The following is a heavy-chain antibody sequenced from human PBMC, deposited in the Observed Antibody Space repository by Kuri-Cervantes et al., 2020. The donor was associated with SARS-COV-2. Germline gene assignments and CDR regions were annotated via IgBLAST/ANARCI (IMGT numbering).Heavy chain of an antibody. D-gene: IGHD1-26*01. CDR1: GFTFSDYY. J-gene: IGHJ4*02. CDR3: ARVKISSGSYYVVYFDY. V-gene: IGHV3-11*06. CDR2: TSSSSSYT. Sequence: GSLRLSCAASGFTFSDYYMSWIRQASGKGLEWVSYTSSSSSYTNYADSVKGRFTISRDNAKNSLYLQMNSLRAEDTAVYYCARVKISSGSYYVVYFDYWGQGTLVTVSS.